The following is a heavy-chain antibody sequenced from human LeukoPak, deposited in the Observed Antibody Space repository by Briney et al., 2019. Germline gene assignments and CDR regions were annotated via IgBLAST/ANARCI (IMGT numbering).Heavy chain of an antibody. CDR2: IKQDGSEK. CDR3: AKDRAPAAGKIVGYFDY. Sequence: PGGSLRLSCAASGFTFSSYWMSWVRQAPGKGLEWVANIKQDGSEKYYVDSVKGRFTISRDNSKNTLYLQMISLRVEDTAVYYCAKDRAPAAGKIVGYFDYWGQGSLVTVSS. V-gene: IGHV3-7*04. J-gene: IGHJ4*02. CDR1: GFTFSSYW. D-gene: IGHD6-13*01.